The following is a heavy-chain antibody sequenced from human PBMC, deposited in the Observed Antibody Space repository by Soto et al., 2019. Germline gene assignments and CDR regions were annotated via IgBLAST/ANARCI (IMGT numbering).Heavy chain of an antibody. CDR2: IIPIFGTA. Sequence: QVQLVQSGAEVKKPGSSVKVSCKASGGTFSSYAISWVRQAPGQGLEWMGGIIPIFGTANYAQKFQGRVTITADESTSTAYMELSSLRSEDTAVYYCASPRRIADLNYYYYGMDVWGQGTTVTVSS. CDR1: GGTFSSYA. J-gene: IGHJ6*02. CDR3: ASPRRIADLNYYYYGMDV. V-gene: IGHV1-69*01. D-gene: IGHD6-13*01.